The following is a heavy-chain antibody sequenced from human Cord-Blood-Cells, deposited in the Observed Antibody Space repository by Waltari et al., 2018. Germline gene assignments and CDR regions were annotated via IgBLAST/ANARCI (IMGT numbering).Heavy chain of an antibody. CDR1: GGSISSSSYY. CDR3: ARGSGSYYYYCYYGMDV. Sequence: QLQLQESGPGLVKPSETLSLTCTVSGGSISSSSYYWGWVRQPPGKGLAWIGSIYYSGSTCYNPSLKRRVTISVDTSKNQFSLKLGAVTAADTAGYYCARGSGSYYYYCYYGMDVWGQGTTVTVSS. D-gene: IGHD1-26*01. CDR2: IYYSGST. V-gene: IGHV4-39*01. J-gene: IGHJ6*02.